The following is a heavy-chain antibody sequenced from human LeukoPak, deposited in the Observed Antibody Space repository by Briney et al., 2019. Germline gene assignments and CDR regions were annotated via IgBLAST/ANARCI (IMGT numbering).Heavy chain of an antibody. CDR2: INHSGST. D-gene: IGHD2-2*02. V-gene: IGHV4-34*01. J-gene: IGHJ6*03. CDR1: GGSFSGYY. CDR3: ARHNTVVPAAISYYYMDV. Sequence: SETLSLTCAVYGGSFSGYYWSWIRQPPGKGLEWIGEINHSGSTNYNPSLKSRVTISVDTSKNQFSLKLSSVTAADTAVYYCARHNTVVPAAISYYYMDVWGKGITVTVSS.